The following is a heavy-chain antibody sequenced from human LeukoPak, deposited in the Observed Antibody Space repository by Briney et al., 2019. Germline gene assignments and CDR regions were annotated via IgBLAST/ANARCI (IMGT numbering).Heavy chain of an antibody. CDR3: ARDRVGTADY. CDR1: GGSISSYY. D-gene: IGHD2-21*02. V-gene: IGHV4-59*01. J-gene: IGHJ4*02. CDR2: IYYSGST. Sequence: SETLSLTCTVSGGSISSYYWSWIRQPPGKGLEWIGYIYYSGSTNYNPSLKSRVTISVDTSKNQFSLKLSSVAAADTAVYYCARDRVGTADYWGQGTLVTVSS.